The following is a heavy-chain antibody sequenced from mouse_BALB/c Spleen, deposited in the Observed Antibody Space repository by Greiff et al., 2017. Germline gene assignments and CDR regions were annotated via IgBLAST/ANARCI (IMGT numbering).Heavy chain of an antibody. CDR2: INSNGGST. J-gene: IGHJ3*01. CDR3: ASEETGTLFAY. V-gene: IGHV5-6-3*01. Sequence: EVKLVESGGGLVQPGGSLKLSCAASGFTFSSYGMSWVRQTPDKRLELVATINSNGGSTYYPDSVKGRFTISRDNAKNTLYLQMSSLKSEDTAMYYCASEETGTLFAYWGQGTLVTVSA. CDR1: GFTFSSYG. D-gene: IGHD4-1*01.